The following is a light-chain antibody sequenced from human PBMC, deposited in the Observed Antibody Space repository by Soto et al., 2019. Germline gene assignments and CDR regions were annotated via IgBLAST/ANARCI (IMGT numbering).Light chain of an antibody. J-gene: IGKJ1*01. Sequence: EIVMPQSPATLFVSPGERTTLSCRASQSVSTNLAWYQQKPGQAPRLLIYRASTSATGIPARVSGSWSGTEFTLTISSVQSEDFAVYYCHQYNTWPGTFGQGTKVLIK. CDR3: HQYNTWPGT. CDR2: RAS. V-gene: IGKV3-15*01. CDR1: QSVSTN.